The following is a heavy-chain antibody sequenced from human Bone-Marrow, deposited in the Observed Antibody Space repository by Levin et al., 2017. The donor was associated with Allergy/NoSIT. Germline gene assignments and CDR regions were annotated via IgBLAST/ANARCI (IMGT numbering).Heavy chain of an antibody. Sequence: SETLSLTCAVSGGSISNFYWTWIRQTPGVGLEWIGHVHYTGSSTYNPSLKTRLTISVDTSRNQFSLSLRSLSSADTAVYYCARGAGYGDYFDSWGQGTLVTGSS. CDR3: ARGAGYGDYFDS. CDR2: VHYTGSS. D-gene: IGHD4-17*01. J-gene: IGHJ4*02. CDR1: GGSISNFY. V-gene: IGHV4-59*01.